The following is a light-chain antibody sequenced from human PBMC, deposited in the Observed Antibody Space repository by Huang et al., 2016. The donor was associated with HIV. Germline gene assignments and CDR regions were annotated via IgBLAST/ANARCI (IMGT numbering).Light chain of an antibody. V-gene: IGKV3-20*01. Sequence: EIVLTQSPGTLFLSPGERATLSCRASQSVSSSYLAWYQPKPGQAPRLVIHGASSRATGIPDRCSGSGSGTDFTLTISRLEPEDFAVYYCQQYGTSPQTFGQGTKVEIK. CDR1: QSVSSSY. J-gene: IGKJ1*01. CDR2: GAS. CDR3: QQYGTSPQT.